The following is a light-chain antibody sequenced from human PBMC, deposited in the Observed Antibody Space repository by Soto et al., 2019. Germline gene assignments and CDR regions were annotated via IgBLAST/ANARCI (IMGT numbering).Light chain of an antibody. CDR3: QQYYSYPRT. CDR1: QGISSY. CDR2: AAS. J-gene: IGKJ1*01. Sequence: AVRMTQSPSSLSASTGDRVTITCRATQGISSYLAWYQQKPGKAPKLLIYAASTLQSGVPSRFSGSGSGTDFTLTIRCLQSEDFDTYYCQQYYSYPRTLGQGTKVDIK. V-gene: IGKV1-8*01.